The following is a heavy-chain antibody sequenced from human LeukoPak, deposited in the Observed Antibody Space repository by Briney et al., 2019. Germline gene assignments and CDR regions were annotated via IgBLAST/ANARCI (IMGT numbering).Heavy chain of an antibody. J-gene: IGHJ4*02. V-gene: IGHV5-51*01. Sequence: GESLKISCKTSGYSFSSYWIGWVRQMPGEGLEWMGIIDPGDSETRYGPSFEGQVTISADKSISTAYLQWSSLKASDTAMYYCARQTSMGRSGDYWGQGTLVTVSA. CDR3: ARQTSMGRSGDY. CDR2: IDPGDSET. CDR1: GYSFSSYW. D-gene: IGHD3-10*01.